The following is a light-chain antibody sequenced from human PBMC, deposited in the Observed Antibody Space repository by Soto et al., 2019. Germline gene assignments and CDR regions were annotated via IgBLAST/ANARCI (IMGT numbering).Light chain of an antibody. V-gene: IGKV3-20*01. J-gene: IGKJ2*01. CDR3: HQYGSSPSYT. Sequence: EIVLTQSPGTLSLSPGERATLSCRASQSVSSSSYLAWYQQKPGQAPRLLIYGASSRATGIPDRFSGSGSGTDFTLTINSLEPEDFAVYYCHQYGSSPSYTFGQGTKLEIK. CDR1: QSVSSSSY. CDR2: GAS.